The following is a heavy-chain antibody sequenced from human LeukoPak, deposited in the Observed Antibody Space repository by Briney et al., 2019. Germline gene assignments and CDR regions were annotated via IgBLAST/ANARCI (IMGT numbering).Heavy chain of an antibody. J-gene: IGHJ3*02. CDR2: IKQDGSEK. CDR1: GFTFSSYW. CDR3: ARHCSGGSCSSWGDAFDI. Sequence: TGGSLRLSCAASGFTFSSYWMSWVRQAPGKGLEWVANIKQDGSEKYYVDSVKGRFTISRDNAKNSLYLQMNSLRAEDTAVYCCARHCSGGSCSSWGDAFDIWGQGTMVTVSS. V-gene: IGHV3-7*01. D-gene: IGHD2-15*01.